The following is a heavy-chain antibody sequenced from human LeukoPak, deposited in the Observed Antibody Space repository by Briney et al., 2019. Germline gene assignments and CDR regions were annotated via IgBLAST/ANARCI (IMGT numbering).Heavy chain of an antibody. CDR1: GFIFSNYG. D-gene: IGHD3-16*02. J-gene: IGHJ4*02. Sequence: AGGSLRLSCAASGFIFSNYGMHWVRQAPGKGLEWVAVIWYDGSNRYYADSVKGRFTVSRDNSKNTLYLQMNSLRVEDSAVYYCARDLILRYTWSFEYWGQGTLVTVSS. CDR2: IWYDGSNR. V-gene: IGHV3-33*01. CDR3: ARDLILRYTWSFEY.